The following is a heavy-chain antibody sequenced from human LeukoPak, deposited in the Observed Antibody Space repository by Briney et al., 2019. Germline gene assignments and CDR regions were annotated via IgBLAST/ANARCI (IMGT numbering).Heavy chain of an antibody. Sequence: PGGSLRLSCTASGFTFGDYAMSWVRQAPGKGLEWVGFIRSKAYGGTTEYAASVKGRFTISRDDSKSIVYLQMNSLKTEDTAVYYCSRVDYSYYYYYYMDVWGKGTTVTVSS. J-gene: IGHJ6*03. CDR2: IRSKAYGGTT. CDR1: GFTFGDYA. V-gene: IGHV3-49*04. CDR3: SRVDYSYYYYYYMDV. D-gene: IGHD4-11*01.